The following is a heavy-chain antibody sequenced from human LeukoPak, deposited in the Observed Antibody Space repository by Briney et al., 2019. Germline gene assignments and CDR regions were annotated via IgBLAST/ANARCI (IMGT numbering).Heavy chain of an antibody. CDR3: ARELGGNSLAFDI. Sequence: SETLSLTCTVSGGSISSYYWSWIRQPPGKGLEWIGYIYYSGSTNYNPSLKNRVTISVDTSKNQFSLKLSSVTAADTAVYYCARELGGNSLAFDIWGQGTMVTVSS. CDR2: IYYSGST. CDR1: GGSISSYY. V-gene: IGHV4-59*01. D-gene: IGHD4-23*01. J-gene: IGHJ3*02.